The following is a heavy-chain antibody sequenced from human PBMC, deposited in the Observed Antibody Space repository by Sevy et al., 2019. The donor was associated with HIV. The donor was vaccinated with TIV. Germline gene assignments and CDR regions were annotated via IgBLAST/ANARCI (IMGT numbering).Heavy chain of an antibody. Sequence: GGSLRLSCAASGFTFSSYAMSWVRQAPGKGLEWVSAISGSGGSTYYADSVKGRFTISRDNSKNTLNLQMNSLRAEDTAVYYCAKDGGYGSGKTAYYFDYWGQRTLVTVSS. J-gene: IGHJ4*02. V-gene: IGHV3-23*01. CDR3: AKDGGYGSGKTAYYFDY. CDR1: GFTFSSYA. D-gene: IGHD3-10*01. CDR2: ISGSGGST.